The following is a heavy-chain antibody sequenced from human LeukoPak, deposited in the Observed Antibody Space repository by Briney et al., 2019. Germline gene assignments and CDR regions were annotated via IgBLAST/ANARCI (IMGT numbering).Heavy chain of an antibody. CDR1: GFTFSSYA. Sequence: GGSLRLSCAASGFTFSSYAMHWVRQAPGKGLEWVAVISYDGSNKYYADSVKGRFTISRVNAKNSLYLQMNSLRAEDTAVYYCARDQFAVAGRAFDIWGQGTMVTVSS. CDR3: ARDQFAVAGRAFDI. CDR2: ISYDGSNK. V-gene: IGHV3-30*04. D-gene: IGHD6-19*01. J-gene: IGHJ3*02.